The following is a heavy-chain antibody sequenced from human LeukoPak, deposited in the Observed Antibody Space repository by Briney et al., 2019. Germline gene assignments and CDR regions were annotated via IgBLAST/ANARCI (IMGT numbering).Heavy chain of an antibody. J-gene: IGHJ4*02. Sequence: GEALRLSCVASGFSFSTYAMNWVRQAPGKGPEWVSYVSSASSHVYYADSVRGRFIISRDNAKNSLYLQMNSLRAEDTAVYYCARDLMRFLEWVNWGQGSLVTVSS. D-gene: IGHD3-3*01. V-gene: IGHV3-21*01. CDR2: VSSASSHV. CDR1: GFSFSTYA. CDR3: ARDLMRFLEWVN.